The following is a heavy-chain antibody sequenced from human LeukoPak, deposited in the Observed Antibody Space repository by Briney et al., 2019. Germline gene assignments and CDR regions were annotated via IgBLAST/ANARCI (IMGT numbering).Heavy chain of an antibody. D-gene: IGHD1-7*01. CDR1: GFTFSSYG. J-gene: IGHJ4*02. CDR3: ARGITGTTGMVDY. Sequence: GGSLRLSCAASGFTFSSYGMHWVRQAPGKGLEWVAVIWYDGSNKYYADSVKGRFTISRDNSKNTLYLQMNSLRAEDTAVYYCARGITGTTGMVDYWGQGTLVTVSS. CDR2: IWYDGSNK. V-gene: IGHV3-33*01.